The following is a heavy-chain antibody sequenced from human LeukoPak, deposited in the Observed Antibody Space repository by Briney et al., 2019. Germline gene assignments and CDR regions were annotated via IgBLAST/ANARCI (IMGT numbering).Heavy chain of an antibody. CDR1: AFTFSSQW. J-gene: IGHJ4*02. CDR2: INSEGKST. Sequence: PGGSLRLSCVSSAFTFSSQWMHWVRQVPGRRPLWGSGINSEGKSTAYADSVKGRFTISRDNARNTMYLKMNSLRAEDTAVYYCASTPPERCSGHDCYPYFDYWGQGTLVTVSS. CDR3: ASTPPERCSGHDCYPYFDY. V-gene: IGHV3-74*03. D-gene: IGHD2-21*01.